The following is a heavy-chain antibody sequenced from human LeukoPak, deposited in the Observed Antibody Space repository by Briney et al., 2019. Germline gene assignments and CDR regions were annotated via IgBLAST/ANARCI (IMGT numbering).Heavy chain of an antibody. CDR2: IKGDDSAK. CDR3: ARDVVGSLDY. J-gene: IGHJ4*01. Sequence: GGSLRLSCAASGFAFSSYWMAWVRQAPGKGLEWVANIKGDDSAKHQADSVKGRFTISRDNAQNTVYLQMSSLRGEDTAVYYCARDVVGSLDYWGHGTLVTVSS. D-gene: IGHD1-26*01. CDR1: GFAFSSYW. V-gene: IGHV3-7*01.